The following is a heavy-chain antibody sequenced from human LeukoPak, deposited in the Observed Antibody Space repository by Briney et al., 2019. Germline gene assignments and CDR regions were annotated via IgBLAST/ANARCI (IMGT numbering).Heavy chain of an antibody. CDR3: ARGGSYTKGKYFDY. CDR1: GFTFSSYA. V-gene: IGHV3-21*01. J-gene: IGHJ4*02. CDR2: ISSSSSYI. Sequence: GGSLRLSCAASGFTFSSYAMSWVRQAPGKGLEWVSSISSSSSYIYYADSVKGRFTISRDNAKNSLYLQMNSLRDEDTAVYYCARGGSYTKGKYFDYWGQGTLVTVSS. D-gene: IGHD1-26*01.